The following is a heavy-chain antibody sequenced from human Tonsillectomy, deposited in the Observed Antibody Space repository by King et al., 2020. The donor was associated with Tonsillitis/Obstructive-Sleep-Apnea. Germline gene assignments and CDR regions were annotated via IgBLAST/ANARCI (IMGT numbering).Heavy chain of an antibody. CDR1: RFTFSSYS. Sequence: EVQLVESGGGLVKPGGSLRISCAASRFTFSSYSMNWVRQAPGKGLEWVSSISGSRGNTYYADSLKGRFTISRDNAKNSLYLQMNSLRAEDTAVYYCARDSGSGDAVDIWGQGTMVTVSS. V-gene: IGHV3-21*01. CDR3: ARDSGSGDAVDI. D-gene: IGHD6-25*01. CDR2: ISGSRGNT. J-gene: IGHJ3*02.